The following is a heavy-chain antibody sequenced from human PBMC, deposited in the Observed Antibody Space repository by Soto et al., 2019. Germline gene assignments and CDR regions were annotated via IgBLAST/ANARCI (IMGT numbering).Heavy chain of an antibody. D-gene: IGHD1-20*01. Sequence: AASVKVSCKASGYTFTSYDFHWVRQAPGQGLEWMGKINPSRGNTRYAQRFQDRVTLTRDTSTSTVYMELSSLKSEDTAVYYCVRGYTWHYDNCFDPWGQGTLVTVSS. V-gene: IGHV1-46*03. CDR1: GYTFTSYD. J-gene: IGHJ5*02. CDR2: INPSRGNT. CDR3: VRGYTWHYDNCFDP.